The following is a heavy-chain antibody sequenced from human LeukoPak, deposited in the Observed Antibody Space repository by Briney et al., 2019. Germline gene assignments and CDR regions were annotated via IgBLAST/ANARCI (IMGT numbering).Heavy chain of an antibody. CDR1: GGTFSSYT. CDR3: ASRVVPAAMGAFDT. J-gene: IGHJ3*02. D-gene: IGHD2-2*01. Sequence: ASVKVSCKASGGTFSSYTISWVRQAPGQGLEWMGRIIPILGIANYAQKFQGRVTITADKSTSTAYMELSSLRSEDTAVYYCASRVVPAAMGAFDTWGQGTMVTVSS. CDR2: IIPILGIA. V-gene: IGHV1-69*02.